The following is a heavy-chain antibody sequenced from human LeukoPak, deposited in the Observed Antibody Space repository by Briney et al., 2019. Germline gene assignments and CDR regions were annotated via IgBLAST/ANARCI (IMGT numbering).Heavy chain of an antibody. Sequence: SGGSLRLSCAASGFTFSSYAMSWVRQAPGKGLEWVSGISGSGGKTYYADSVKGRFTISRDNSKNTLYLQMNSLRAEDTAVYYCAKDLGDCSSTSCSFDYWGQGTLVTVSS. CDR3: AKDLGDCSSTSCSFDY. CDR2: ISGSGGKT. D-gene: IGHD2-2*01. V-gene: IGHV3-23*01. J-gene: IGHJ4*02. CDR1: GFTFSSYA.